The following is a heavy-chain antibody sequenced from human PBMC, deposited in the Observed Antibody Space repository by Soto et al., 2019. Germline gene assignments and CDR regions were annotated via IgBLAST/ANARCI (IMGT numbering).Heavy chain of an antibody. CDR1: GLTFRSYW. V-gene: IGHV3-74*01. CDR2: IKTDGSYT. CDR3: ARDRLRLGELSLLGYFDY. Sequence: GESLKISCAASGLTFRSYWMHWVRQAPGKGLVWVSRIKTDGSYTNYADSVKGRFTISRDNAKNTLSVQMDSLRAEDTAVYYCARDRLRLGELSLLGYFDYWGQGTLVTVSS. J-gene: IGHJ4*02. D-gene: IGHD3-16*02.